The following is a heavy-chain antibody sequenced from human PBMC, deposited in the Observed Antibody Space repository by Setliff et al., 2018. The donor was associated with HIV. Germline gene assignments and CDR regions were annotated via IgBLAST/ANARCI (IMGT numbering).Heavy chain of an antibody. V-gene: IGHV1-69*06. D-gene: IGHD6-13*01. J-gene: IGHJ3*01. Sequence: ASVKVSCKTSGVTFTTYSITWVRQAPGQGLEWMGGIIPIIRSAKYAQKFQGRVTITADKSTSTAYMELSNLRSEDTAVYYCAREVASYSSRFGAFDVWGQGTTVT. CDR1: GVTFTTYS. CDR3: AREVASYSSRFGAFDV. CDR2: IIPIIRSA.